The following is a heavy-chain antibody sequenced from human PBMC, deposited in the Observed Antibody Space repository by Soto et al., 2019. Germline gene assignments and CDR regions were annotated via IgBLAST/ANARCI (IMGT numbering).Heavy chain of an antibody. CDR1: GGTFSSYA. J-gene: IGHJ6*02. D-gene: IGHD2-2*01. V-gene: IGHV1-69*01. CDR2: IIPIFGTA. CDR3: ASPGGDIVVAHYGMDV. Sequence: QVQLVQSGAEVKKPGSSVKVSCKASGGTFSSYAISWVRQAPGQGLEWMGGIIPIFGTANYAQKFQGRVTITADESTSTAYMELSSLRSEDTAVYYCASPGGDIVVAHYGMDVSGQGTTVTVSS.